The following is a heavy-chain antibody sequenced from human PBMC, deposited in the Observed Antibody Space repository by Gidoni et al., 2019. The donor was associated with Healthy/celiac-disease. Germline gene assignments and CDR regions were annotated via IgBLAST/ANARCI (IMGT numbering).Heavy chain of an antibody. J-gene: IGHJ4*02. CDR1: GGTFSSYT. D-gene: IGHD3-22*01. CDR3: ARELRYYDSSGGFDY. Sequence: QVQLVQSGAEVKKPGSSVKVSCKASGGTFSSYTISWVRQAPGQGLEWMGRIIPILGIANYAQKFQGRVTITADKSTSTAYMELSSLRSEDTAVYYCARELRYYDSSGGFDYWGQGTLVTVSS. V-gene: IGHV1-69*08. CDR2: IIPILGIA.